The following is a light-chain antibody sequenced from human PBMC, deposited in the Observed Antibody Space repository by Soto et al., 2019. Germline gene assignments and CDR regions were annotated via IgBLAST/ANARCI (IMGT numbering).Light chain of an antibody. CDR2: DAS. CDR3: QQRSIWPPYT. CDR1: QSVSRY. V-gene: IGKV3-11*01. J-gene: IGKJ2*01. Sequence: EIVLTQSPATLSLSPGERATLSCRASQSVSRYLDWYQQKPGQAPRLLIYDASNRATGIPARFSGSGSGTDFTLTISSLEPEDFAVYYCQQRSIWPPYTFGQGTNLEIK.